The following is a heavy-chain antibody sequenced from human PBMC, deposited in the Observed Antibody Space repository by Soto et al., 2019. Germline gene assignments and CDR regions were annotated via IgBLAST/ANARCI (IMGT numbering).Heavy chain of an antibody. CDR2: IYNSGIT. D-gene: IGHD3-3*01. Sequence: SETLSLTCTVSGGSISSGDYSWSWVRQSPGKGLEWIGHIYNSGITYYNPSLKSRVVISIDTSRNQFSLRLNSLTAADRAVYFCARGVTVFGLVSRFWFDPWGQGTEVTVS. CDR1: GGSISSGDYS. J-gene: IGHJ5*02. CDR3: ARGVTVFGLVSRFWFDP. V-gene: IGHV4-30-4*01.